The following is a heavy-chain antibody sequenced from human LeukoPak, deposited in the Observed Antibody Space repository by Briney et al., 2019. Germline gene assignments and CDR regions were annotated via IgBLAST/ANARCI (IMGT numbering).Heavy chain of an antibody. D-gene: IGHD4-17*01. Sequence: SETLSLTCTVSGYSISSGYYWGWIRQPPGKGPEWIGSIYHSGSTYYNPSLKSRVTISVDTSKNQFSLKLSSVTAADTAVYYCARASYDYGDLHFDYWGQGTLVTVSS. CDR1: GYSISSGYY. V-gene: IGHV4-38-2*02. CDR3: ARASYDYGDLHFDY. J-gene: IGHJ4*02. CDR2: IYHSGST.